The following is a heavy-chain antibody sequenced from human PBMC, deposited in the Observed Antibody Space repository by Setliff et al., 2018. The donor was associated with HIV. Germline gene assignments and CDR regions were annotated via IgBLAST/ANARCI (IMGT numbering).Heavy chain of an antibody. J-gene: IGHJ6*02. Sequence: GGSLRLSCAASGFTFSSYWMSWVRQAPGKGLEWVAVIWYDGSNKYYADSVKGRFTISRDNSKNTLYLQMNNLRPEDTAVYYCAKDFQWSTVNTPLNYQYGMDVWGQGTTVTVSS. CDR3: AKDFQWSTVNTPLNYQYGMDV. V-gene: IGHV3-33*03. CDR1: GFTFSSYW. CDR2: IWYDGSNK. D-gene: IGHD4-17*01.